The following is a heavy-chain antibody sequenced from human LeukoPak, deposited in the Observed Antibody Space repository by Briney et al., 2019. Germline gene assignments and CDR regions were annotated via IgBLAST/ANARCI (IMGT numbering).Heavy chain of an antibody. J-gene: IGHJ6*02. Sequence: GGSLRLSCAASGFTFSSYAMSWVRQAPGKGLEWLSYISSSGSTIYYADSVKGRFTISRDNAKNSLYLQMNSLRAEDTAVYYCARDHCSSTSCPRATYYYYYGMDVWGQGTTVTVSS. V-gene: IGHV3-48*03. CDR1: GFTFSSYA. D-gene: IGHD2-2*01. CDR2: ISSSGSTI. CDR3: ARDHCSSTSCPRATYYYYYGMDV.